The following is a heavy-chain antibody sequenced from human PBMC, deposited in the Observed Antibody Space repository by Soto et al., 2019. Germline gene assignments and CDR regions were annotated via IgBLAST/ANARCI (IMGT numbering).Heavy chain of an antibody. CDR3: ARGVVPLTLDY. CDR1: GGSISSGGYS. CDR2: IYHSGST. V-gene: IGHV4-30-2*01. D-gene: IGHD2-21*01. Sequence: SETLSLTCAVSGGSISSGGYSWSWIRQPSGKGLEWIGYIYHSGSTYYNPSLKSRVTISVDRSKNQFSLKLSSVTAADTAVYYCARGVVPLTLDYWGQGTLVTVSS. J-gene: IGHJ4*02.